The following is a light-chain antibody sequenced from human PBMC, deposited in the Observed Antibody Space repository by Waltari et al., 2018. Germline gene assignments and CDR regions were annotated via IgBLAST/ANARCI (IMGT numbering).Light chain of an antibody. CDR2: DFS. CDR1: SSDVGAYNF. V-gene: IGLV2-14*01. J-gene: IGLJ2*01. Sequence: QSALAQPASVSGSPGQPITISCTGTSSDVGAYNFVSWYPHPPDKAPKLILYDFSRWPSGVSNRFSGSKSGNTASLTISGLQAEDEADYYCSSYTTISTTVFGGGTKVTVL. CDR3: SSYTTISTTV.